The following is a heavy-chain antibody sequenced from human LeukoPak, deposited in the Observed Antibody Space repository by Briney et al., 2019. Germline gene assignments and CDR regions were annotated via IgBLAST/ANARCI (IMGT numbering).Heavy chain of an antibody. CDR2: INHSGST. Sequence: SETLSLTCAVYGGSFSGYYCSWIRQPPGKGLEWIGEINHSGSTNYNPSLKSRVTISVDTSKNQFSLKLSSVTAADTAVYYCARGPTATYYYDSSGYYRHYYMDVWGKGTTVTVSS. CDR1: GGSFSGYY. CDR3: ARGPTATYYYDSSGYYRHYYMDV. D-gene: IGHD3-22*01. J-gene: IGHJ6*03. V-gene: IGHV4-34*01.